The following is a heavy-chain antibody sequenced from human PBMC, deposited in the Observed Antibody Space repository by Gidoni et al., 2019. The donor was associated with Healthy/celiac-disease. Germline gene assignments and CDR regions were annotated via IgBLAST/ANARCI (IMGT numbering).Heavy chain of an antibody. J-gene: IGHJ2*01. D-gene: IGHD4-17*01. CDR2: ISYEGSNK. Sequence: QVQLVESGGGVVQPGRSLRLSCAASGFTFSSYAMHWVRQAPGKGLGWVAVISYEGSNKYYADSVKGRFTISRDNSKNTLYLQMNSLRAEDTAVYYCARDPYDYGDYLGWYFDLWGRGTLVTVSS. CDR1: GFTFSSYA. CDR3: ARDPYDYGDYLGWYFDL. V-gene: IGHV3-30-3*01.